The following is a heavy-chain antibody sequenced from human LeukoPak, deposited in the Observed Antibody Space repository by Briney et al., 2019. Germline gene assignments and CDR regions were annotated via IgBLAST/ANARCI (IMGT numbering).Heavy chain of an antibody. D-gene: IGHD3-3*01. CDR2: IYYSGST. CDR1: GGSIISSSYY. Sequence: PSETLSLTCTVSGGSIISSSYYWGWIRQPPGKGLEWIGNIYYSGSTYYNAPLKSRVTISVDTSKNQFSLKLSSVTAADTAVYYCARILYYDFWSGAFDPWGQGTLVTVSS. J-gene: IGHJ5*02. V-gene: IGHV4-39*01. CDR3: ARILYYDFWSGAFDP.